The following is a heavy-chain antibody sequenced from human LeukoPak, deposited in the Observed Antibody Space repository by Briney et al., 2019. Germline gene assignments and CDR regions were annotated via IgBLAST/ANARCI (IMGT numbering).Heavy chain of an antibody. Sequence: PSETLSLTCTVSGGSISSPYWTWIRQPAGKGLEWIGRFYTSGIANYNPSLKSRVTMSVDTSKNQFSLKVTSVTAADTAIYYCARYYGVWFGEHYYYNGMDVWGQGISVTVSS. CDR1: GGSISSPY. D-gene: IGHD3-10*01. V-gene: IGHV4-4*07. CDR2: FYTSGIA. J-gene: IGHJ6*02. CDR3: ARYYGVWFGEHYYYNGMDV.